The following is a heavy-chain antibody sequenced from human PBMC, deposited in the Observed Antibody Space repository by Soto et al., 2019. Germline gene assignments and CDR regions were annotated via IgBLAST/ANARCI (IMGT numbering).Heavy chain of an antibody. CDR2: IKSKTDGGTT. Sequence: GGSLRLSCAASGFTFSNAWMNWVRQAPGKGLEWVGRIKSKTDGGTTDYATPVKGRFTISRDDSKNTLYLQMNSLKTEDTAVYYCTTEVPVAGTAFDYWGQGTLVTVSS. CDR1: GFTFSNAW. D-gene: IGHD6-19*01. J-gene: IGHJ4*02. V-gene: IGHV3-15*07. CDR3: TTEVPVAGTAFDY.